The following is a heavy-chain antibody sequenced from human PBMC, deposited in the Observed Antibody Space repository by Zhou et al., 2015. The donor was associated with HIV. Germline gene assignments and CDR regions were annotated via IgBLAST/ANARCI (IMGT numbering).Heavy chain of an antibody. Sequence: EVQLVESGGALVKPGGSLRLSCVASESTLSNFGMNWVRQAPGKGLEWVASISSSSSTIYYADSVKGRFTISRDNAKNSLYLQMNSLRDEDTAVYYCAKDLLDYRDYYMDVWGKGTTVTVSS. J-gene: IGHJ6*03. CDR1: ESTLSNFG. V-gene: IGHV3-21*02. D-gene: IGHD4-11*01. CDR2: ISSSSSTI. CDR3: AKDLLDYRDYYMDV.